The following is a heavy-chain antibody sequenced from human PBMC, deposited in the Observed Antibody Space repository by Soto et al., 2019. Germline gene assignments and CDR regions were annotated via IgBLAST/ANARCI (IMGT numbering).Heavy chain of an antibody. D-gene: IGHD6-19*01. J-gene: IGHJ3*02. V-gene: IGHV2-5*02. Sequence: QITLKESGPTLVKPTQTLTLTCTFSGFSLSTSGVGVGWIRQPPGKALEWLALIYWDDDKRYSPSLKSRLTITKDTSKNQVVLTMTNMDPVDTATYYCAHSRIAVAGMGWNDAFDIWGQGTMVTVSS. CDR2: IYWDDDK. CDR1: GFSLSTSGVG. CDR3: AHSRIAVAGMGWNDAFDI.